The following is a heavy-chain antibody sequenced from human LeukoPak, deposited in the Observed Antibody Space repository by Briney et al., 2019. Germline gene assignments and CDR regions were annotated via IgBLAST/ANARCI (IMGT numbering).Heavy chain of an antibody. CDR1: GFTFSRNW. Sequence: RGSLRLSCAASGFTFSRNWMIWVRQAPGKRLEWVANVNQDGSEKYYADSVKGRFTISRDNSKSTLYLQMNSLRAEDTAVYYCAKATHSYFDYWGQGTLVTVSS. V-gene: IGHV3-7*01. J-gene: IGHJ4*02. CDR2: VNQDGSEK. CDR3: AKATHSYFDY.